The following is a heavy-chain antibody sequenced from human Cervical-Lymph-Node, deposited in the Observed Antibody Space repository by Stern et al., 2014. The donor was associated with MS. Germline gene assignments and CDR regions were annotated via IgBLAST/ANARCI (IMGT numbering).Heavy chain of an antibody. CDR1: GGSIAGENYL. CDR2: FRRSGAT. D-gene: IGHD2-15*01. V-gene: IGHV4-61*02. J-gene: IGHJ4*02. Sequence: QVQLQESGPGLVKPSQTLSLTCTVSGGSIAGENYLWSWIRQPAGRGLEWIGRFRRSGATISTPSLKSRFAMSVDSSRNQFPLRLSSVTAADTAVYYCVREPVLVAARHYFDQWGQGALVTVSS. CDR3: VREPVLVAARHYFDQ.